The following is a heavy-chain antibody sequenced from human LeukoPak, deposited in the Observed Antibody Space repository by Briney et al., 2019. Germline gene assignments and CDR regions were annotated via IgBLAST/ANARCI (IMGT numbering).Heavy chain of an antibody. J-gene: IGHJ4*02. CDR1: GFTFDDYA. CDR3: AKDMGSSWYSTTLGY. CDR2: ISWNSGSI. Sequence: GRSLRLSCAASGFTFDDYAMHWVRQAPGKGLGWVSGISWNSGSIGYADSVKGRFTISRDNAKNSLYLQMNSLRAEDMALYYCAKDMGSSWYSTTLGYWGQGTLVTVSS. D-gene: IGHD6-13*01. V-gene: IGHV3-9*03.